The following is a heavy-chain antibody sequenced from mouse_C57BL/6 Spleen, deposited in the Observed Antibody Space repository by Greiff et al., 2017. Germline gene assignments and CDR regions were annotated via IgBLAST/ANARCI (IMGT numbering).Heavy chain of an antibody. Sequence: VQLQQSGAELVMPGASVKLSCKASGYTFTSYWMHWVKQRPGQGLEWIGEIDPSDSYTNYNQKFKGKSTLTVDKSSSTAYMQLSSLTSEDSAVYYCARSYYGSSPDWYFDVWGTGTTVTVSS. CDR2: IDPSDSYT. CDR1: GYTFTSYW. D-gene: IGHD1-1*01. CDR3: ARSYYGSSPDWYFDV. J-gene: IGHJ1*03. V-gene: IGHV1-69*01.